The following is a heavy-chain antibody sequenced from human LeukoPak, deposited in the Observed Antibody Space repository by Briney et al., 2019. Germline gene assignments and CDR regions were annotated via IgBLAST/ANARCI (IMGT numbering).Heavy chain of an antibody. CDR1: GGSISSSSYY. CDR2: IYYSGST. Sequence: SETLSLTCTVSGGSISSSSYYWGWIRQPPGKGLEWIGSIYYSGSTYYNPSLKSRATISVDTSKNQFSLKLSSVTAADTAVYYCARRWRYSSGYPDYWGQGTLVTVSS. D-gene: IGHD3-22*01. CDR3: ARRWRYSSGYPDY. J-gene: IGHJ4*02. V-gene: IGHV4-39*01.